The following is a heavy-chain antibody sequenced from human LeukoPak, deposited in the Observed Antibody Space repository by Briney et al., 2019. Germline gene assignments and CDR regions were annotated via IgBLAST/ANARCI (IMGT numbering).Heavy chain of an antibody. CDR2: ISSSSSTI. Sequence: GGSLRLSCAASGFTLSSYSMNWVRQAPGKGLEWVSYISSSSSTIYYADSVKGRFTISRDNAKNSLYLQMNSLRAEDTAVYYCARVYSGYDYSFDYWGQGTLVTVSS. D-gene: IGHD5-12*01. CDR3: ARVYSGYDYSFDY. V-gene: IGHV3-48*04. J-gene: IGHJ4*02. CDR1: GFTLSSYS.